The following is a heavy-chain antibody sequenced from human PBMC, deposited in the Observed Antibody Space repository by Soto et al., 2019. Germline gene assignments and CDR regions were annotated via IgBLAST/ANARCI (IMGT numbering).Heavy chain of an antibody. CDR1: GYTFTNYW. V-gene: IGHV5-51*01. CDR2: IYPGDSDA. CDR3: AASIFYYGMDV. J-gene: IGHJ6*02. Sequence: GESLKISCKGSGYTFTNYWIGWVRQMPGKGLEWMGIIYPGDSDAKYNPSFQGQVTISADKSITTTYLQWSSLKASDTAIYYCAASIFYYGMDVWGQGTTVTVSS.